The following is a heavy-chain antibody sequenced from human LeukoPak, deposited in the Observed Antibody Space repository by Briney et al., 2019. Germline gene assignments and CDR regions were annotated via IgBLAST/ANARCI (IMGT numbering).Heavy chain of an antibody. Sequence: ASVKVSCKASGYTFTSYDIIWVRQATGQGLEWMGWMNPNSGNTGYAQKFQGRVTMTRNTSISTAYMELSSLRSEDTAVYYCARGAVHDSSGHSPSLFDPWGQGTLVTVSS. CDR1: GYTFTSYD. CDR3: ARGAVHDSSGHSPSLFDP. CDR2: MNPNSGNT. J-gene: IGHJ5*02. V-gene: IGHV1-8*01. D-gene: IGHD3-22*01.